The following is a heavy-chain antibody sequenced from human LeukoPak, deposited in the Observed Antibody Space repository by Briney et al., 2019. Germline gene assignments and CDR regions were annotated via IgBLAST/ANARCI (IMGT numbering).Heavy chain of an antibody. CDR2: ISSSSSYI. D-gene: IGHD4-17*01. V-gene: IGHV3-21*01. Sequence: GGSLRLSCAAPGFTFSSYSMNWVRQAPGKGLEWVSSISSSSSYIYYADSVKGRFTISRDNAKNSLYLQMNSLRAEDTAVYYCARDYGDYVSFDYWGQGTLVTVSS. J-gene: IGHJ4*02. CDR1: GFTFSSYS. CDR3: ARDYGDYVSFDY.